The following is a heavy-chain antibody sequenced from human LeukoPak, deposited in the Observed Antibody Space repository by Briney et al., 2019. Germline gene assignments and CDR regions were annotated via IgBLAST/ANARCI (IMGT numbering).Heavy chain of an antibody. Sequence: GGSLRLSCAASGVSFSSYAMSWVRQAPGEGLGWVSVISGSGGSTYYADSVKGRFTISRDNSKNTLYLQMTSLRAEDTAVYYCAKEIYGDSTGGRFQHWGQGTLVTVSS. J-gene: IGHJ1*01. CDR3: AKEIYGDSTGGRFQH. V-gene: IGHV3-23*01. D-gene: IGHD4-17*01. CDR1: GVSFSSYA. CDR2: ISGSGGST.